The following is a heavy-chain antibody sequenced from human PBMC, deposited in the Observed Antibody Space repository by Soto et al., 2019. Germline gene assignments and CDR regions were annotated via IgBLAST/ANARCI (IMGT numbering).Heavy chain of an antibody. Sequence: SETLSLTCTVSGGSVSSGSYYWSWIRQPPGKGLEWIGHIYYAGSTNYNPTLKSRVTISVDTSKNQFSLRLSSVTAADTAGYYCARDYYGSGSFYGLDVWGQGTTVTVSS. CDR1: GGSVSSGSYY. V-gene: IGHV4-61*01. D-gene: IGHD3-10*01. CDR2: IYYAGST. CDR3: ARDYYGSGSFYGLDV. J-gene: IGHJ6*02.